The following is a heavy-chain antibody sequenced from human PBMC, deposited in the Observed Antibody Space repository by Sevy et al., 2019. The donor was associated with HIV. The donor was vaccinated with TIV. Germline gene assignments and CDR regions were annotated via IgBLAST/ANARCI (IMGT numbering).Heavy chain of an antibody. CDR2: IIPIFGTA. V-gene: IGHV1-69*13. J-gene: IGHJ4*02. Sequence: ASVKVSCKASGGTFSSYAISWVRQAPGQGLEWMGGIIPIFGTANYAQKFQGRVTITADESTSTAYMGLGSLRSEDTAVYYCATNTYQQWLSAPLDYWGQGTLVTVSS. D-gene: IGHD6-19*01. CDR1: GGTFSSYA. CDR3: ATNTYQQWLSAPLDY.